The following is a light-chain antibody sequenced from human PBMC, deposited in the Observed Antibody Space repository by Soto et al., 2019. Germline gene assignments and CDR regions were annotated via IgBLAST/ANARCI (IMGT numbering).Light chain of an antibody. CDR3: QQYGSSPPWT. CDR1: QSVSSSY. Sequence: EIVLTQSPGTLSLSPGERATLSCRASQSVSSSYLAWYQLKPGQAPRLLIYGASSRAIGIPDRFSGSGSGTDFTLTISRLDPEDFAVYFCQQYGSSPPWTFGQGTKVDIK. V-gene: IGKV3-20*01. CDR2: GAS. J-gene: IGKJ1*01.